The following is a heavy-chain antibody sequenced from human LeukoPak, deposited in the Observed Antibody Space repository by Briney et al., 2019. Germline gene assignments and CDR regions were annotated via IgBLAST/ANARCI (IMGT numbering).Heavy chain of an antibody. CDR3: ARRPYDILTGPRMVDASDI. CDR1: GGSFSGYY. J-gene: IGHJ3*02. Sequence: SETLSLTCAVYGGSFSGYYWSWIRQPPGKGLEWIGEINHSGSTNYNPSLKSRVTISVDTSKNQFSLKLSSVTAADTAVYYCARRPYDILTGPRMVDASDIWGQGTMVTVSS. D-gene: IGHD3-9*01. V-gene: IGHV4-34*01. CDR2: INHSGST.